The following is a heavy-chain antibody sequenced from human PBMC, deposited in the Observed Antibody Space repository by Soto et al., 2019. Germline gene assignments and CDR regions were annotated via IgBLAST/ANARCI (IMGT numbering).Heavy chain of an antibody. CDR2: INHSGST. D-gene: IGHD3-10*01. V-gene: IGHV4-34*01. CDR3: ARQGFGVLHGLVDV. J-gene: IGHJ6*02. Sequence: SETLSLTCAVSSGSFSGYYWSRVRQPPGKGLEWIAEINHSGSTNYNPSLKSRVTRSVDTSKNQFSLTLTSVTAADTAVYYCARQGFGVLHGLVDVWGQATTVTVSS. CDR1: SGSFSGYY.